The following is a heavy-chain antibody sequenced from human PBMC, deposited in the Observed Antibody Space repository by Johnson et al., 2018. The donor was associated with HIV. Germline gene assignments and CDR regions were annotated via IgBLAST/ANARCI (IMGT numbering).Heavy chain of an antibody. CDR1: GFTFDAYT. CDR3: ARVYGPGDLGPFDI. Sequence: EVQLVESGGVVAQIGGSLRLSCAASGFTFDAYTMYWVRQPPGKGLEWVPLIGWDGGSRYYGDSVKGRFTIYRDNSKNSLYLQMNSLRTEDTALYYCARVYGPGDLGPFDIWGQGTMVTVSS. V-gene: IGHV3-43*01. J-gene: IGHJ3*02. D-gene: IGHD7-27*01. CDR2: IGWDGGSR.